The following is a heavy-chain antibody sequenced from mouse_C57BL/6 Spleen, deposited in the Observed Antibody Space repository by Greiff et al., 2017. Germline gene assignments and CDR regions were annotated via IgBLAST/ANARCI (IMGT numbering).Heavy chain of an antibody. V-gene: IGHV1-61*01. CDR1: GYTFTSYW. CDR3: AREKGYYGSIYAMDY. D-gene: IGHD1-1*01. Sequence: QVQLQQPGAELVRPGSSVKLSCKASGYTFTSYWMDWVKQRPGQGLEWIGNIYPSDSETHYNQKFKDKATLTVDKSSSTAYMQLSSLTSEDSAVYYCAREKGYYGSIYAMDYWGQGTSVTVSS. CDR2: IYPSDSET. J-gene: IGHJ4*01.